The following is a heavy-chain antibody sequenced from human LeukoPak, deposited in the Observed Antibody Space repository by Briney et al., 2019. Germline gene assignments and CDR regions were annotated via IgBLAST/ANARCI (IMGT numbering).Heavy chain of an antibody. D-gene: IGHD3-22*01. V-gene: IGHV3-23*01. CDR2: ITSGGGST. J-gene: IGHJ4*02. Sequence: PGGSLRLSCRASGFTFSDYGMSWVRQAPGRGLEWVSTITSGGGSTYYADSVKGRFTISRDNSKNTLYLQMNSLRAEDTAVYYCAKPRSDYYYSAFDYWGQGTLVTVSS. CDR3: AKPRSDYYYSAFDY. CDR1: GFTFSDYG.